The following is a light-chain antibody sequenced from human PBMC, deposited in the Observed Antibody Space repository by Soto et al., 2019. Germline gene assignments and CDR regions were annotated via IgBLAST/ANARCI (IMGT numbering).Light chain of an antibody. CDR1: QSVSSY. CDR3: QQRRYWPVT. J-gene: IGKJ1*01. CDR2: DAS. V-gene: IGKV3-11*01. Sequence: EIVLTQSPAILSMSPGERATLSCRASQSVSSYFAWYQQKPGQAPRLLNYDASNRATGVAARFSGSGSGTDFTLTISSLEPEDFAVYYCQQRRYWPVTFGQGTKVEIK.